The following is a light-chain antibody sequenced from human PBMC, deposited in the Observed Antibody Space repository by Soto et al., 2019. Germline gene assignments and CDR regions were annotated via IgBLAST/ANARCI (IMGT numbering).Light chain of an antibody. J-gene: IGKJ5*01. CDR1: RTVSYN. Sequence: IVMTQSPATLSMSPGERATLTCRASRTVSYNFAWYQQKPGQPPRLLFFGASKRATGIPDRFSGSGSGRDFTLTISGLEPEDFAVYYCQQYGSSPLISFGQGTRLEIK. CDR2: GAS. CDR3: QQYGSSPLIS. V-gene: IGKV3-20*01.